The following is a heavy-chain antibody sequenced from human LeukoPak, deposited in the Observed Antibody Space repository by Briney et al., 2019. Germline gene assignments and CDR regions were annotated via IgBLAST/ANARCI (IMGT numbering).Heavy chain of an antibody. CDR1: GYIFTSYY. Sequence: ASVKVSCKASGYIFTSYYIHWVRQAPGQGLEWMGIINPSGGNTNYAQKFQGRVTMTRGTSTSTVYMELSSLRSGDTAVYYCARFAVHRRLAVAGQFGLDYWGQGTLVTVSS. V-gene: IGHV1-46*01. CDR3: ARFAVHRRLAVAGQFGLDY. CDR2: INPSGGNT. D-gene: IGHD6-19*01. J-gene: IGHJ4*02.